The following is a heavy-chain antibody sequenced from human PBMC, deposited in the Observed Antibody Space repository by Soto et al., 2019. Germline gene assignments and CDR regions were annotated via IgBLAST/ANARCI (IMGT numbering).Heavy chain of an antibody. CDR3: GRDFGSGHADV. CDR2: IDPSDSYT. V-gene: IGHV5-10-1*01. D-gene: IGHD1-26*01. J-gene: IGHJ1*01. Sequence: GESLKISCQTSDEIFNTYWITWVRQMPGRGLEWVGRIDPSDSYTTYNPSLKGHVILSVDKSMNTAYVQWTSLRASDTAMYFCGRDFGSGHADVWGQGTLVAVSS. CDR1: DEIFNTYW.